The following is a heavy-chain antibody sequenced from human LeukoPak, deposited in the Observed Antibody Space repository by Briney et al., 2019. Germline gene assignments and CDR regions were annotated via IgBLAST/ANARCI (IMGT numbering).Heavy chain of an antibody. CDR2: IWYDGSNK. V-gene: IGHV3-33*01. J-gene: IGHJ4*02. CDR3: AREEAAGTLDY. Sequence: PGRSLRLSCAASGSTFSSYGMHWVRQAPGKGLEWVAVIWYDGSNKYYADSVKGRFTISRDNSKNTLYLQMNSLRAEDTAVYYCAREEAAGTLDYWGQGTLVTVSS. D-gene: IGHD6-13*01. CDR1: GSTFSSYG.